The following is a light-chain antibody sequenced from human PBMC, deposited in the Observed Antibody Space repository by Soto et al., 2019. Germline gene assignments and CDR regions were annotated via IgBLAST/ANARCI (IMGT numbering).Light chain of an antibody. Sequence: QSVLTQPPSVSAAPGQKVTFSCSGSSSDIGNNDVSWYQQIPGTAPKLLIYDNDKRPSGIPDRFSGSKSGTSATLGITGLLTGDEADYYCGTWDTSLSAYVFGTGTKLTVL. J-gene: IGLJ1*01. CDR3: GTWDTSLSAYV. V-gene: IGLV1-51*01. CDR1: SSDIGNND. CDR2: DND.